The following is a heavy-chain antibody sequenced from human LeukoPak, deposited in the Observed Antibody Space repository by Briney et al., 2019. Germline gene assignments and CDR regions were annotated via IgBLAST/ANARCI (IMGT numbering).Heavy chain of an antibody. J-gene: IGHJ4*02. D-gene: IGHD3-9*01. CDR3: ARSNLFGSSLTRYYFDY. CDR2: INPNSGGT. CDR1: GYTFTSYG. Sequence: ASVKVSCKASGYTFTSYGISWVRQAPGQGLEWIGWINPNSGGTNYAQKFQGRVTMTRDTSISTAYMELSRLRSDDTAVYYCARSNLFGSSLTRYYFDYWGQGTLVTVSS. V-gene: IGHV1-2*02.